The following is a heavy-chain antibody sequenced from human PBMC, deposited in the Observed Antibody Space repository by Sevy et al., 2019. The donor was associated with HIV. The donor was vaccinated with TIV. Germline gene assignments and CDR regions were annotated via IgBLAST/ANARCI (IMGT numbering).Heavy chain of an antibody. J-gene: IGHJ5*02. Sequence: SETLSLTCAVYGGSFSGYYWSWIRQPPGKGLEWIGEINHSGSTNYNPSLKSRVTISVDTPKNQFSLKLSSVTAADTAVYYCAREGGIAAAKPKRNWFDPWGQGTLVTVSS. CDR2: INHSGST. CDR1: GGSFSGYY. D-gene: IGHD6-13*01. CDR3: AREGGIAAAKPKRNWFDP. V-gene: IGHV4-34*01.